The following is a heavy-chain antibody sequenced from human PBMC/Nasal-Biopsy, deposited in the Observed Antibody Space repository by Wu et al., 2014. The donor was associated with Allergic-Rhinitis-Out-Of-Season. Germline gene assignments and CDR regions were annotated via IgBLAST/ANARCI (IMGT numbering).Heavy chain of an antibody. Sequence: TLSLTCTVSGDFTSNYYWSWIRQSAGKGLEWIGRIFTSGKTHYNNSLKSRVTLSVDTSKNQFFLKMTSVTAADTGVYFCARGYDRSGYQALGFDPWGQGTLVTVSS. CDR3: ARGYDRSGYQALGFDP. V-gene: IGHV4-4*07. J-gene: IGHJ5*02. CDR2: IFTSGKT. CDR1: GDFTSNYY. D-gene: IGHD3-22*01.